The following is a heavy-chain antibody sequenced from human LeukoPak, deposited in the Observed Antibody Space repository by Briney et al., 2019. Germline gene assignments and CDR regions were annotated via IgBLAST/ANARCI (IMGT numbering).Heavy chain of an antibody. CDR2: ISYDAAVK. D-gene: IGHD2-15*01. Sequence: GGSLRLSCAVSGFTLRCYAIHWVRQAPGKGLQWVAFISYDAAVKYYADFVRGRFTVSRDNSKNTLSLQMNSLRPEDTAVYYCARDFSTWYSIDYWGRGTLVTVSS. CDR1: GFTLRCYA. CDR3: ARDFSTWYSIDY. J-gene: IGHJ4*02. V-gene: IGHV3-30-3*01.